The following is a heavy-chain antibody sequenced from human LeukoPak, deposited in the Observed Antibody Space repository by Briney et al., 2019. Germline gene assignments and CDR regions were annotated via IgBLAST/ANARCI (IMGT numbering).Heavy chain of an antibody. Sequence: ASVKVSCKASGYTFTGYYMHWVRQAPGQGLEWMGWISAYNGNTNYAQKLQGRVTMTTDTSTSTAYMELRSLRSDDTAVYYCAAAAGTWFDPWGQGTLVTVSS. CDR2: ISAYNGNT. J-gene: IGHJ5*02. V-gene: IGHV1-18*04. D-gene: IGHD6-13*01. CDR1: GYTFTGYY. CDR3: AAAAGTWFDP.